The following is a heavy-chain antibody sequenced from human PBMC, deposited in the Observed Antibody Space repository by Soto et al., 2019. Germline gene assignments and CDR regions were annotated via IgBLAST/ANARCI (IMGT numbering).Heavy chain of an antibody. CDR1: GFTFSDYN. CDR2: ISSSSSYT. J-gene: IGHJ4*02. V-gene: IGHV3-11*05. Sequence: QVQLVESGGGLVKPGGSLRLSCAASGFTFSDYNMSWIGQAPGKGREGVSYISSSSSYTNYADSVKGRFTISRDNAKNSLYLQMNSLRAEDTAVYYCARDHHRYSGYDYVDYWGQGTLVTVSS. CDR3: ARDHHRYSGYDYVDY. D-gene: IGHD5-12*01.